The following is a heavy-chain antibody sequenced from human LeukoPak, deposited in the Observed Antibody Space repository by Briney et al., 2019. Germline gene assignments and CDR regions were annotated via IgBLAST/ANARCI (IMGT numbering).Heavy chain of an antibody. CDR3: ARDLVFSDITGTRSSCADY. CDR2: INADSGNT. Sequence: ASVKVSCKASGYTFTSYVINWVRQAPGQGLEWMGWINADSGNTNYAQKLQGRITMTTDTSTSTAYMELRSLRSDDTAVYYWARDLVFSDITGTRSSCADYYGQGKLVTVS. J-gene: IGHJ4*02. D-gene: IGHD1-7*01. V-gene: IGHV1-18*01. CDR1: GYTFTSYV.